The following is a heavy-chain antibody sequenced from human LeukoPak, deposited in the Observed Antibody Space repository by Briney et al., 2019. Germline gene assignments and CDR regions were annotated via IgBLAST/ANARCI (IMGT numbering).Heavy chain of an antibody. CDR3: ARDVTYPGGDWLDP. V-gene: IGHV3-48*04. J-gene: IGHJ5*02. Sequence: PGGSLRLSCAASEFTFSSYSMSWVRQAPGKGLEWVSYISSTGSSIYYADSVKGRFTISRDNAKNSLYLHMNSLRAEDTAVYYCARDVTYPGGDWLDPWGQGTLVTVSS. D-gene: IGHD2-21*01. CDR2: ISSTGSSI. CDR1: EFTFSSYS.